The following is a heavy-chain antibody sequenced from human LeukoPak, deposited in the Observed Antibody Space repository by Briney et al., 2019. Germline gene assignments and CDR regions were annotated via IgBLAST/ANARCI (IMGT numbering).Heavy chain of an antibody. J-gene: IGHJ4*02. CDR3: ARGVTTVEY. CDR1: GGSISTYY. Sequence: SETLSLTCTVAGGSISTYYWSWIRQPPGKGLEWIGYIYYIGSTNYNPSLKSRVTISVDTSKNQFSLNLNSVTAADTAVYYCARGVTTVEYWGQGTLVTVSS. CDR2: IYYIGST. D-gene: IGHD4-23*01. V-gene: IGHV4-59*01.